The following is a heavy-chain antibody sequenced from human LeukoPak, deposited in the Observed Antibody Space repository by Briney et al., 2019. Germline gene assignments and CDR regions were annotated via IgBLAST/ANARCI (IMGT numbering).Heavy chain of an antibody. CDR2: MNPNSGNT. CDR1: GYTFTSYD. J-gene: IGHJ6*02. CDR3: ARGYGGLYYYYGMDV. D-gene: IGHD4-23*01. V-gene: IGHV1-8*01. Sequence: ASVTVSFKASGYTFTSYDINWVRQATGQGLEWMGWMNPNSGNTGYAQKFQGRVTITRNTSINTAYMELSSLRSEDTAVYYCARGYGGLYYYYGMDVWGQGTTVTVSS.